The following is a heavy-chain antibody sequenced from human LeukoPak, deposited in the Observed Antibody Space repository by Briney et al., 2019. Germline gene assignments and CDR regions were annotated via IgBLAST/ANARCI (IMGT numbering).Heavy chain of an antibody. V-gene: IGHV4-59*01. D-gene: IGHD2-15*01. CDR2: IYSSGST. CDR3: ARRGPALTHYYYMDV. CDR1: GGSISNYY. J-gene: IGHJ6*03. Sequence: SETLSLTCTVSGGSISNYYWSWIRQPPGKGLEWIGYIYSSGSTNYNPSLKSRVTMSVDTSKNQFSLKLSSVTAADTAVYYCARRGPALTHYYYMDVWGKGTTATVSS.